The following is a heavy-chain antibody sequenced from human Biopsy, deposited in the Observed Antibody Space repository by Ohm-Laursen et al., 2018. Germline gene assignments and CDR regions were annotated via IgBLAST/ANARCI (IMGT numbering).Heavy chain of an antibody. V-gene: IGHV3-21*04. Sequence: SLRLSCSASGFTFSSYSMNWVRQAPGKGLEWVSSISFGSGYIYYGDSMKGRVTISRDNAKNSLYLQMHSLRAEDTAVYYCARDTRWSPYSMDVWGQGTTVTVSS. J-gene: IGHJ6*02. D-gene: IGHD4-23*01. CDR3: ARDTRWSPYSMDV. CDR2: ISFGSGYI. CDR1: GFTFSSYS.